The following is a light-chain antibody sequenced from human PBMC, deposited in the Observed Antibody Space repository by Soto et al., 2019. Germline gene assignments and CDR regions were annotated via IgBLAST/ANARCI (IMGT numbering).Light chain of an antibody. CDR3: QQYNAYPWT. V-gene: IGKV1-5*03. Sequence: DIQMTQSPSTLSASVGDRFTITCPASQSISSWLAWYQQKPGKAPKLLIYKASTLESGVTSNFSGSGSGTEFTLTISSMQPEEFATYYCQQYNAYPWTGGQGNQVAI. CDR1: QSISSW. CDR2: KAS. J-gene: IGKJ1*01.